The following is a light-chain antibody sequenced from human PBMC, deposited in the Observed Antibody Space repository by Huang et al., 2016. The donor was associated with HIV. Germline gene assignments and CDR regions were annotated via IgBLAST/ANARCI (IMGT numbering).Light chain of an antibody. J-gene: IGKJ1*01. CDR2: GAS. V-gene: IGKV3-15*01. CDR3: QQFNKWPPWT. CDR1: QSVSSN. Sequence: EIVMTQSPATLSVSPGERATLSCRASQSVSSNLAWYQQKPGQAPRLLIYGASTRATGFPARISGSGSGTQFTLTISSLQSEDVAVYYCQQFNKWPPWTFGQGTKVEIK.